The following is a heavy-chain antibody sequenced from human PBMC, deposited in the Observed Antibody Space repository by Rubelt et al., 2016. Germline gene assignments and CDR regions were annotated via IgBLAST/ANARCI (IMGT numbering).Heavy chain of an antibody. V-gene: IGHV4-61*01. D-gene: IGHD3-10*01. CDR1: GASVTSSSFY. CDR2: IYYGGST. CDR3: ARWVRGSGNAFFDY. J-gene: IGHJ4*02. Sequence: QVQLQESGPGLVKPSETLSLTCTVSGASVTSSSFYWSWIRQPPGKGLEWIGYIYYGGSTNYNPPLVSRVTMSVDTAKNQFSLKLTSVTASDTAVYYCARWVRGSGNAFFDYWGQGTLVTVSS.